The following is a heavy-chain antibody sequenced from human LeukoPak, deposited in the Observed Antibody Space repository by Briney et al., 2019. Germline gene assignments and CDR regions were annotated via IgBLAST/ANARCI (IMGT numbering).Heavy chain of an antibody. CDR1: GFTVSSNY. J-gene: IGHJ3*02. CDR2: IYSGGST. Sequence: GGSLRLSCAASGFTVSSNYMSWVRQAPGKGLEWGSVIYSGGSTYYADSVKGRFTISRDNSKNTLYLQMNSLRAEDTAVYYCARGLPYLQLAFDIWGQGTMVTVSS. V-gene: IGHV3-66*02. D-gene: IGHD3-3*02. CDR3: ARGLPYLQLAFDI.